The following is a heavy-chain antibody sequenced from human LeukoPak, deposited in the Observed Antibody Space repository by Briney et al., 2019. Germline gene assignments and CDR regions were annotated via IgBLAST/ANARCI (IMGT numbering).Heavy chain of an antibody. CDR2: ISGSGGST. D-gene: IGHD3-10*01. CDR3: AKEQGYYGSGSYYH. V-gene: IGHV3-23*01. Sequence: GGSLRLSCAASGFTFSSYAMSWVRQAPGKGLEWVPAISGSGGSTYYADSVKGRFTISRDNSKNTLYLQMNSLRAEDTAVYYCAKEQGYYGSGSYYHWGQGTLVTVSS. J-gene: IGHJ5*02. CDR1: GFTFSSYA.